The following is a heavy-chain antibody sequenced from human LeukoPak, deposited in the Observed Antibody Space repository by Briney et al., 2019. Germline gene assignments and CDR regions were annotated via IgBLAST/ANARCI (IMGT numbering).Heavy chain of an antibody. CDR2: IDTAGDT. D-gene: IGHD2-15*01. Sequence: GSLRLSCAASGFTFSSYDLHWVRQATGKGLEWVSAIDTAGDTYYPDSVKGRFTISRENAKNSLYLQMNSLRAGDTAVYYCTRRTCSGGSCHFDYWGQGTLVTVSS. CDR3: TRRTCSGGSCHFDY. J-gene: IGHJ4*02. CDR1: GFTFSSYD. V-gene: IGHV3-13*01.